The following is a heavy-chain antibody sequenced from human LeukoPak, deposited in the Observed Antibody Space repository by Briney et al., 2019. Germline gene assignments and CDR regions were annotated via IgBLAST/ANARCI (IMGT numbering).Heavy chain of an antibody. D-gene: IGHD1-1*01. CDR2: ISYDGSNK. CDR1: GFTFSNYG. CDR3: AREDNFYGPFDY. V-gene: IGHV3-30*03. Sequence: PGRSLRLSCAASGFTFSNYGMHWVRQAPGKGLEWVAVISYDGSNKYYADSVKGRFTISRDNSKNTLYLQMNSLRAEDTAVYYCAREDNFYGPFDYWGQGTLVTVSS. J-gene: IGHJ4*02.